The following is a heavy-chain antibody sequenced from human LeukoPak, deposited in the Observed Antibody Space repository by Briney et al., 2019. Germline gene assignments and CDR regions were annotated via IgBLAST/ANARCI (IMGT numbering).Heavy chain of an antibody. CDR2: INHSGST. V-gene: IGHV4-34*01. CDR3: ARGASHPFDY. J-gene: IGHJ4*02. CDR1: GGSFSGYY. Sequence: PSETLPLTCAVYGGSFSGYYWSWIRQPPGKGLEWIGEINHSGSTNYNPSLKSRLTISVDTSKNQFSLKLSSVTAADTAVYYCARGASHPFDYWGQGTLVTVSS.